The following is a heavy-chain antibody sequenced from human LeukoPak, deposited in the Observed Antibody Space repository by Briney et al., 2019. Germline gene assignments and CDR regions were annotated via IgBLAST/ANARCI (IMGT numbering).Heavy chain of an antibody. D-gene: IGHD4-17*01. CDR2: IYYSGST. V-gene: IGHV4-30-4*01. CDR3: ARVNIYGDYERALVDY. CDR1: GGSISSGDYY. J-gene: IGHJ4*02. Sequence: SQTLSLTCTVSGGSISSGDYYWSWIRQPPGKGLEWIGYIYYSGSTYYNPSLKSRVTISVDTSKNQFSLKLSSVTAADTVVYYCARVNIYGDYERALVDYWGQGTLVTVSS.